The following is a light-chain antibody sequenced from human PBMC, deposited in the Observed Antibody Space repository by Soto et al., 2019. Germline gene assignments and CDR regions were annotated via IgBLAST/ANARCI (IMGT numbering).Light chain of an antibody. CDR3: CSFSTSGTHV. V-gene: IGLV2-14*01. CDR1: SSDVDTYDY. Sequence: QSALTQPASVSGSPGQSITISCTGTSSDVDTYDYVSWHQQHPGKAPKLIIYDVNNRPSGVSSRFSGSKSGNTASLTISGLQAEDEADYYCCSFSTSGTHVFGTGTKLTVL. CDR2: DVN. J-gene: IGLJ1*01.